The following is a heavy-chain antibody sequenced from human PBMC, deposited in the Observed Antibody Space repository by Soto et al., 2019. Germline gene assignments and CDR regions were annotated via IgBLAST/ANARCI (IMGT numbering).Heavy chain of an antibody. Sequence: PVGSLRLSCEASGFTFSGYAMHWVRQAPGKGLEWVAAVSFDGTNSYYSDSVKGRFTVSRDNLKDTLYLQMNSLRADDTAVYYCAKDQASGQGSFDSWGQGTLVTVSS. CDR2: VSFDGTNS. CDR1: GFTFSGYA. CDR3: AKDQASGQGSFDS. V-gene: IGHV3-30-3*02. J-gene: IGHJ4*02.